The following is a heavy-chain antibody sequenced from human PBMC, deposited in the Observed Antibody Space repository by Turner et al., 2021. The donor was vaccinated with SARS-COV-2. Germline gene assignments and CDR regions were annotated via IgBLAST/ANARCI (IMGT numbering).Heavy chain of an antibody. CDR2: ISAYNGYT. CDR1: GYTFTSYG. Sequence: QVQLVQSGAEVRKPGASVTVSCKASGYTFTSYGLSWVRQAPGQGLEWLGWISAYNGYTNFAQKFKGRVTMTTDTSTRTASLELRSLTSDDTAVYYCARGPSYGDYEYWGQGTLITVSS. CDR3: ARGPSYGDYEY. V-gene: IGHV1-18*01. J-gene: IGHJ4*02. D-gene: IGHD4-17*01.